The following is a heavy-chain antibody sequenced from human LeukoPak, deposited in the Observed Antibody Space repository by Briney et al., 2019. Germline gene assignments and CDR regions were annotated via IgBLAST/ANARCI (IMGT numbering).Heavy chain of an antibody. CDR2: INPSGGST. D-gene: IGHD4-23*01. CDR3: AKDPSLVVTPIFDY. V-gene: IGHV1-46*01. Sequence: ASVEVSCKASGYTFTSYYMHWVRQAPGQGLEWMGIINPSGGSTSYAQKFQGRVTMTRDTSTSTVYMELSSLRCEDTAVLYCAKDPSLVVTPIFDYWGQGTLVTVSS. J-gene: IGHJ4*02. CDR1: GYTFTSYY.